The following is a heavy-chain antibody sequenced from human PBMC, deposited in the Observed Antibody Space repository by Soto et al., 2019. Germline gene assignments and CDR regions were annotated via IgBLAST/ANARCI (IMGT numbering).Heavy chain of an antibody. Sequence: QLQLQESGPGLVKPSETLSLTCTVSGGSISSSSYYWGWIRQPPGQGLEWIGSIYYSGSTYYNPSLKSRVTISVDTSKNQFSLKLSSVTAADTAVYYCASHYYDSSGYYLTTKLDYWGQGTLVTVSS. CDR1: GGSISSSSYY. D-gene: IGHD3-22*01. CDR3: ASHYYDSSGYYLTTKLDY. J-gene: IGHJ4*02. CDR2: IYYSGST. V-gene: IGHV4-39*01.